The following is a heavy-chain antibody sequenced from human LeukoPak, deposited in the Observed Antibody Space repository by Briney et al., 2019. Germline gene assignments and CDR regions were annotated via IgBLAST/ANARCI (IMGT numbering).Heavy chain of an antibody. J-gene: IGHJ6*03. V-gene: IGHV4-38-2*01. CDR3: ARIFGSGNENYFYYMDV. CDR1: GYSISSGYY. D-gene: IGHD3-10*01. Sequence: SETLSLTCAVSGYSISSGYYWGWIRQPPGKGLEWIGIIYQSGSTFYNPSLKTRVTISVDTSKNQFSLTLSSVTAADTAVYYCARIFGSGNENYFYYMDVWGKGTTVTVS. CDR2: IYQSGST.